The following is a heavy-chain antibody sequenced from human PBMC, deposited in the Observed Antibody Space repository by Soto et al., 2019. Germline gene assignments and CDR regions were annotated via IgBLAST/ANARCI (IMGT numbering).Heavy chain of an antibody. V-gene: IGHV5-10-1*01. D-gene: IGHD2-15*01. CDR3: ARRERYCSGGSCYSGDAFDI. J-gene: IGHJ3*02. Sequence: EVQLVQSGAEVKKPGESLRISCKGSGYSFTSNWIRWVRQMPGKGLEWMGRIDPSDSYTNYSPSFQGHVTISADKSISTAYLQWSSLKASDTAMYYCARRERYCSGGSCYSGDAFDIWGQRTMVTVSS. CDR2: IDPSDSYT. CDR1: GYSFTSNW.